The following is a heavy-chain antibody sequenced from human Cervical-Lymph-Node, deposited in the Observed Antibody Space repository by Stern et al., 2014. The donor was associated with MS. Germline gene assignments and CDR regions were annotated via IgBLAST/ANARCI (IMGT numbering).Heavy chain of an antibody. Sequence: EVQLVESGGGLVKPGGSLRLSCAASGFTFNNAWMSWVRQAPGKGLEWVGRIRSKTDGGTTDYAAPLKGRFTISRDDSKNTLYLQMNSLKTEDTAVYYCTILSGSFKLDYWGQGTLVTVSS. CDR2: IRSKTDGGTT. V-gene: IGHV3-15*01. CDR3: TILSGSFKLDY. D-gene: IGHD1-26*01. CDR1: GFTFNNAW. J-gene: IGHJ4*02.